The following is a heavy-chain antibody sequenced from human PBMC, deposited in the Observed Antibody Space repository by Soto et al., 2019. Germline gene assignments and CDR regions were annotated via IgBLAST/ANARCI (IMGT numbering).Heavy chain of an antibody. CDR2: IYPGDSDT. V-gene: IGHV5-51*01. CDR3: ATSLLWLRGYYYGMDV. D-gene: IGHD3-10*01. J-gene: IGHJ6*02. Sequence: GESLKISCKGSGYSFTSYWIGWVRQMPGKGLEWMGIIYPGDSDTRYSPSFQGQVSISADKSISTAYLQWSSLKASDTAMYYCATSLLWLRGYYYGMDVWGQGTTVTVSS. CDR1: GYSFTSYW.